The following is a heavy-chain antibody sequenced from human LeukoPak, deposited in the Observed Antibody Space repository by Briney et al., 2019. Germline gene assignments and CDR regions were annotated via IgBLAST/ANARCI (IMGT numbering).Heavy chain of an antibody. V-gene: IGHV1-3*04. CDR3: ARDQIVVVPAAIGYYYYYGMDV. D-gene: IGHD2-2*02. CDR1: GYTFTDYA. CDR2: INTGKGNT. J-gene: IGHJ6*02. Sequence: ASVKVSCKASGYTFTDYAMHWVRQAPGERLEWMGWINTGKGNTKYSQKFQGRVTITRDTSASTAYMELSSLRSEDTAVYYCARDQIVVVPAAIGYYYYYGMDVWGQGTTVTVSS.